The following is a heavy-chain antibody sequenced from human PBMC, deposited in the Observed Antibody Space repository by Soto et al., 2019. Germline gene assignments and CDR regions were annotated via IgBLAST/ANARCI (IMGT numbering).Heavy chain of an antibody. D-gene: IGHD2-2*01. CDR3: AKFVLVPAATDAFDI. J-gene: IGHJ3*02. Sequence: QVQLVESGGGVVQPGRSLRLSCAASGFTFSSYGMHWVRQAPGKGLEWVAVISYDGSNKYYADSVKGRFTISRDNSKNTLYLQMNSLRAEDTAVYYCAKFVLVPAATDAFDIWGQGTMVTVSS. CDR2: ISYDGSNK. CDR1: GFTFSSYG. V-gene: IGHV3-30*18.